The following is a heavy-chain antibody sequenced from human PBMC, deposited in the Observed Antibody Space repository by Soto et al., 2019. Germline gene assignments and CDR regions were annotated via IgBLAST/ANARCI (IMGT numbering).Heavy chain of an antibody. Sequence: QVQLVQSGAEVKKPGASVKVSCKASGYTFTGYYMHWVRQAPGQGLEWMGWINPNSGGTNYAQKFQGWVTMTRDTSISTAYMALSRLRSDDTAVYYCASGYKTGTTSTTPFDYWGQGTLVTVSS. CDR3: ASGYKTGTTSTTPFDY. J-gene: IGHJ4*02. CDR1: GYTFTGYY. D-gene: IGHD1-1*01. V-gene: IGHV1-2*04. CDR2: INPNSGGT.